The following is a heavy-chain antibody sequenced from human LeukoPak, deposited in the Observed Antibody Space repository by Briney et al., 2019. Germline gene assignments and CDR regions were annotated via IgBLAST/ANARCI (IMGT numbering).Heavy chain of an antibody. CDR3: ARGQGRSSSWGLPPDA. V-gene: IGHV4-34*01. D-gene: IGHD2-2*01. J-gene: IGHJ6*02. CDR2: INHSGST. Sequence: PSETLSLTCAVYGGSFSGYYWSWIRQPPGKGLEWIGEINHSGSTNYNPSLKSRVTISVDTSKNQFSLKLRSVTAADTAVYYCARGQGRSSSWGLPPDAWGQGTTVTVSS. CDR1: GGSFSGYY.